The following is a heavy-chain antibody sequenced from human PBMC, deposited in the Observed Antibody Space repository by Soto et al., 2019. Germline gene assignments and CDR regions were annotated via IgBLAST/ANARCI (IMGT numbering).Heavy chain of an antibody. V-gene: IGHV3-9*01. D-gene: IGHD7-27*01. CDR2: ISWNSGSI. CDR1: GFTFDDYA. CDR3: AKDRSLTEYYFDY. J-gene: IGHJ4*02. Sequence: EVQLVESGGGLVQPGRSLRLSCAASGFTFDDYAMHWVRQAPGKGLAWVSGISWNSGSIGYADSVKGRFTISRDNAKNSLYLQMNSLRAEDTALYYCAKDRSLTEYYFDYWGQGTLVTVSS.